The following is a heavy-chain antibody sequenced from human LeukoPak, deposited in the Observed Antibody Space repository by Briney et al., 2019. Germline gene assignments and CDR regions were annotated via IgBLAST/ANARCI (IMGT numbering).Heavy chain of an antibody. CDR3: ARDWSCSSTSCYSLTYYYYYMDG. J-gene: IGHJ6*03. CDR2: IRYDGSNK. V-gene: IGHV3-30*02. CDR1: GFTFSSYG. Sequence: GGSLRLSCAASGFTFSSYGMHWVRQAPGKGLEWVAFIRYDGSNKYYADSVKGRFTISRDNSKNTLYLQMNSLRAEDTAVYYCARDWSCSSTSCYSLTYYYYYMDGWDKGTTVTGAS. D-gene: IGHD2-2*01.